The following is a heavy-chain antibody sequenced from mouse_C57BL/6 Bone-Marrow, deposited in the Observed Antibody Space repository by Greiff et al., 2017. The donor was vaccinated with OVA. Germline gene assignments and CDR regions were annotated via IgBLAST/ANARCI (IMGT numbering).Heavy chain of an antibody. Sequence: VQLQQSGAELVRPGASVKLSCTASGFNITDYYMHWVKQRPEQGLEWIGRIDPEDGDTEYAPKFKGKATMTADTSSNTAYLQLSSLTSEDTAVYYCAAGDYYFFDYWGQGTTLTVSS. V-gene: IGHV14-1*01. CDR2: IDPEDGDT. CDR3: AAGDYYFFDY. D-gene: IGHD1-1*01. J-gene: IGHJ2*01. CDR1: GFNITDYY.